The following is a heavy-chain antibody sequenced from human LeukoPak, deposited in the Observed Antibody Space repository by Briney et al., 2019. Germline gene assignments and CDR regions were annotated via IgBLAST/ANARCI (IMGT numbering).Heavy chain of an antibody. CDR1: GFTFSSYW. Sequence: GGSLRLSCAASGFTFSSYWMSWVRQAPGKGLEWVSVIYSGGSTYYADSVKGRFTISRHNSKNTLYLQMNSLRAEDTAVYYCASRVDVVVTATRRHYYYGMDVWGQGTTVTVSS. D-gene: IGHD2-21*02. V-gene: IGHV3-53*04. CDR2: IYSGGST. CDR3: ASRVDVVVTATRRHYYYGMDV. J-gene: IGHJ6*02.